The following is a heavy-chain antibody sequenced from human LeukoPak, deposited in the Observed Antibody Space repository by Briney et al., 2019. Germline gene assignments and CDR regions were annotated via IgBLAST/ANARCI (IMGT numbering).Heavy chain of an antibody. V-gene: IGHV1-8*01. D-gene: IGHD3-10*01. CDR1: GYTFTNYD. CDR3: ARLRDVSGSYPFDY. Sequence: EASVKVSCKTSGYTFTNYDITWVRQATGQGLEWMGWLNPNSGNTGYAQKFQGRVTMTRNTSISTAYMELSSLRSEDTAVYFCARLRDVSGSYPFDYWGQGTPVTVSS. CDR2: LNPNSGNT. J-gene: IGHJ4*02.